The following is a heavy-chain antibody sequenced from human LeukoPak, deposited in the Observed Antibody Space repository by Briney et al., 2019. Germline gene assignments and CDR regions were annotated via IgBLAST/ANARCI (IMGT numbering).Heavy chain of an antibody. D-gene: IGHD1-26*01. Sequence: GGSLRLSCAASGFTFSSYAMSWVRQAPGKGLEWVSAISGSGGSTYYADSVKGRFTISRDNSKNTLYLQMNSLRAEDTAVYYCVKDPMGPSWELPSMDVWGKGTTVTVSS. CDR2: ISGSGGST. J-gene: IGHJ6*03. CDR3: VKDPMGPSWELPSMDV. CDR1: GFTFSSYA. V-gene: IGHV3-23*01.